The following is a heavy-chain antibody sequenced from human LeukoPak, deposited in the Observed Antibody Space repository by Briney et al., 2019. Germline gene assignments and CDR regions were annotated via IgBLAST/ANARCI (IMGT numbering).Heavy chain of an antibody. Sequence: ASVKVSCKASGYTFTGYYMHWVRQAPGQGLEWMGWINPNSGGTNYAQKFQDWVTMTRDTSISTAYMELSRLRSDDTAVYYCARDIAAAGTAYYYYGMDVWGQGTTVTVSS. J-gene: IGHJ6*02. V-gene: IGHV1-2*04. CDR1: GYTFTGYY. CDR2: INPNSGGT. CDR3: ARDIAAAGTAYYYYGMDV. D-gene: IGHD6-13*01.